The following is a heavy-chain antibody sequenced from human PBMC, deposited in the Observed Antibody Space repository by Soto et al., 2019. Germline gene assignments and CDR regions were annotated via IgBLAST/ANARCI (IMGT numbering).Heavy chain of an antibody. D-gene: IGHD4-17*01. CDR1: GYTFTSYA. V-gene: IGHV1-3*01. CDR3: ARAATVTTPTEYFQH. CDR2: INAGNGNT. J-gene: IGHJ1*01. Sequence: ASVKVSCKASGYTFTSYAMHWVRQAPGQRLEWMGWINAGNGNTKYSQKFQGRVTITRDTSASTAYMELSSLRSEDTAVYYCARAATVTTPTEYFQHWGQGTLVTVSS.